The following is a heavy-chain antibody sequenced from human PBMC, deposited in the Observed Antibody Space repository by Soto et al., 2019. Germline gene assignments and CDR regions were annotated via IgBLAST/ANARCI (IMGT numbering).Heavy chain of an antibody. J-gene: IGHJ6*02. CDR3: AKDGGWEPPDYYYFGLDA. D-gene: IGHD1-26*01. CDR1: GFSFSNYG. V-gene: IGHV3-30*18. Sequence: QVQLVESGGGVVQPGTSLRLSCVASGFSFSNYGMHWVRQAPGKGLEWVALLSYDKNNKYYADSVKGRFTISRDKSKNTLFLQMNSLSAEDTAVYFCAKDGGWEPPDYYYFGLDAWGQGTTVTVSS. CDR2: LSYDKNNK.